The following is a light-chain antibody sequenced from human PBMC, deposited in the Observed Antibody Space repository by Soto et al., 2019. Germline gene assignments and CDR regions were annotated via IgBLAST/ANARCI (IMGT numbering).Light chain of an antibody. J-gene: IGLJ1*01. V-gene: IGLV1-44*01. CDR2: YNN. Sequence: QSLLTQPRSASETPGQTVSISCSGSNSNIARYTDNWYQHLPGTAPTILIYYNNQRPSGVPDRFSGSKSGTSASLAISGLQSEDESDDYCSAWDDPPNSYVVGPGTKVTVL. CDR1: NSNIARYT. CDR3: SAWDDPPNSYV.